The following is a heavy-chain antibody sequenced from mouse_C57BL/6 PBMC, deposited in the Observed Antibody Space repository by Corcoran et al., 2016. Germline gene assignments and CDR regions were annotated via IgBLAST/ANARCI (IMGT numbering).Heavy chain of an antibody. D-gene: IGHD2-5*01. V-gene: IGHV9-3*01. CDR3: ARSSNYWYFDV. CDR2: INTYSGVP. Sequence: QIQLVQSGPELKKPGETVKISCKASGYTFTTYGMSWVKLAPGKGLKWMGWINTYSGVPTYADDFKGRFAFSLETSASTAYLQINNLKNEDTATYFCARSSNYWYFDVWGTGTTVTVSS. CDR1: GYTFTTYG. J-gene: IGHJ1*03.